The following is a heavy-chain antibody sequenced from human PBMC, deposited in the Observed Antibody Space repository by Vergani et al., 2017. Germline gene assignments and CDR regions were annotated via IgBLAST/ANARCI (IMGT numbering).Heavy chain of an antibody. J-gene: IGHJ4*02. V-gene: IGHV3-23*01. CDR3: AKDGSGSYYTPYNFDY. Sequence: EVQLLESGGGLVQPGGSLRLSCAASGFTFSSYAMSWVRQAPGKGLEWVSAISGSGGSTYYADSVKGRFTISRDNSKNTLYLQMNRLRAEDTAVYYCAKDGSGSYYTPYNFDYWGQGTLVTVSS. D-gene: IGHD1-26*01. CDR2: ISGSGGST. CDR1: GFTFSSYA.